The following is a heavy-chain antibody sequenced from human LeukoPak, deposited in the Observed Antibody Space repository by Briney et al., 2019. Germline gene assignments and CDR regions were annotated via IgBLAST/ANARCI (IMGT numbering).Heavy chain of an antibody. Sequence: PGGSLRLSCAASGFTFTSYAMSWVRQAPGKGLEWVSAISGSGGSTYYADSVEGRFTISSDNSKNTLYLQMNSLRAEDTAVYYCAKRGAEVGATVAPGDYWGQGTLVTVSS. CDR2: ISGSGGST. V-gene: IGHV3-23*01. J-gene: IGHJ4*02. D-gene: IGHD1-26*01. CDR1: GFTFTSYA. CDR3: AKRGAEVGATVAPGDY.